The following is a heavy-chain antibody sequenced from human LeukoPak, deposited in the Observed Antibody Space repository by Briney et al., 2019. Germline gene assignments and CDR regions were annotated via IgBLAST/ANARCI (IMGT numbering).Heavy chain of an antibody. CDR1: GGIFRSYG. CDR2: IVPLFCLA. J-gene: IGHJ6*02. CDR3: ARGEDIVVVPAAMLGCYGMDV. Sequence: SSVNVSYMASGGIFRSYGIIWVRQAPGQGLGWMGRIVPLFCLAHYAQKFQGRVTITADKSTSTAYMELSSLRSEDTAVYYCARGEDIVVVPAAMLGCYGMDVWGQGATVTVSS. V-gene: IGHV1-69*04. D-gene: IGHD2-2*01.